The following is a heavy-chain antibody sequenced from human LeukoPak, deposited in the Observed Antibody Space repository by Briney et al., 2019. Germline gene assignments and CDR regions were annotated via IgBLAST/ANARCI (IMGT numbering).Heavy chain of an antibody. CDR2: INRDGSRT. V-gene: IGHV3-74*01. CDR3: ASEGGDYGDP. D-gene: IGHD4/OR15-4a*01. Sequence: PGGSLRLSCAASGFTFSSNWMHWVRQVPGKGLVWVSRINRDGSRTDYADSVKGRFTISRDNAKNTLYPQMNSLRAEDTAVYYCASEGGDYGDPWGQGTLVTVSS. CDR1: GFTFSSNW. J-gene: IGHJ5*02.